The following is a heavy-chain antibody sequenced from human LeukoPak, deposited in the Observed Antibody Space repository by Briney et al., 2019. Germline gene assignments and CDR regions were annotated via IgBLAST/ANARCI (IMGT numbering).Heavy chain of an antibody. CDR2: ISYDGSNK. CDR1: GFTFSSYA. Sequence: GGSLRISCAASGFTFSSYAMHWVRQAPGKGLEWVAVISYDGSNKYYADSVKGRFTISRDNSKNTLYLQMNSLRAEDTAVYYCARVRYDFWSGFDYWGQGTLVTVSS. CDR3: ARVRYDFWSGFDY. D-gene: IGHD3-3*01. V-gene: IGHV3-30-3*01. J-gene: IGHJ4*02.